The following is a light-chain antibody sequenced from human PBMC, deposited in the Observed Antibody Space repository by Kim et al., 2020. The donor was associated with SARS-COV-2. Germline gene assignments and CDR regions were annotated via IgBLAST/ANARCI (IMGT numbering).Light chain of an antibody. CDR2: GKN. CDR1: SLRSYY. J-gene: IGLJ2*01. Sequence: VALGPTVRTTCRGNSLRSYYASWYQQKPGQAPVLVIYGKNNRPSGIPDRFSGSSSGNTSSLTITGAQAEDEADYYCNSRDSSGPVVFGGGTQLTVL. V-gene: IGLV3-19*01. CDR3: NSRDSSGPVV.